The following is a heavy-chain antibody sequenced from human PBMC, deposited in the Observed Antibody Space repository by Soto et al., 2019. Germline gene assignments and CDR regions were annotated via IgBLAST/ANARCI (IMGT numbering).Heavy chain of an antibody. CDR3: ARGGGFDSFDY. CDR2: INHLETT. J-gene: IGHJ4*02. V-gene: IGHV4-30-2*01. D-gene: IGHD3-10*01. Sequence: QLQLHMSGSGLVKPSQTLSLTCTVSGASITYGAYSGSWIRQTPGKGLEWIGYINHLETTFYNPSFESRLTLSIDRTKNQFSLNLKSMSAADRAVYFCARGGGFDSFDYWGQGILVTVSS. CDR1: GASITYGAYS.